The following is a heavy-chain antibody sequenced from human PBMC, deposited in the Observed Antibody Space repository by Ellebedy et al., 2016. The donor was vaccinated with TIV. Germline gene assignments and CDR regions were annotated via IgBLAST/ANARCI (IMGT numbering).Heavy chain of an antibody. Sequence: GESLMISCAASGFTFSNYWMSWLRPAPGKGMEWVAVISYDGSNKYYADSVKGRFTISSDNSKNTLYMQMNSLRAEDTAVYYCARDEVYSSSWYANYYYGMDVWGQGTTVTVSS. J-gene: IGHJ6*02. D-gene: IGHD6-13*01. CDR3: ARDEVYSSSWYANYYYGMDV. CDR2: ISYDGSNK. CDR1: GFTFSNYW. V-gene: IGHV3-30*03.